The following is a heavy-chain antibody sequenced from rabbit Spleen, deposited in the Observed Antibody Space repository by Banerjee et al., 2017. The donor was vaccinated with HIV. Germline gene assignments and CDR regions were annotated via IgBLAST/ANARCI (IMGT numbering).Heavy chain of an antibody. D-gene: IGHD8-1*01. J-gene: IGHJ3*01. CDR1: GVSFSSSSY. Sequence: VESGGGLVKPGASLTLTCKASGVSFSSSSYMCWVRQAPGKGLEWIACIDTGSSGFTYFATWAKGRFTCSKTSSTTVTLQMTRLTAADTATYFCARDTGSSFSSYGMDLWGQGTLVTVS. V-gene: IGHV1S40*01. CDR2: IDTGSSGFT. CDR3: ARDTGSSFSSYGMDL.